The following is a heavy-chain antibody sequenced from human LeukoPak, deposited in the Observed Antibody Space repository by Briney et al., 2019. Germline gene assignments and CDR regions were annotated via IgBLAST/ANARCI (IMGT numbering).Heavy chain of an antibody. CDR2: INHSGST. V-gene: IGHV4-34*01. CDR3: ARLGPTIYYYYMDV. J-gene: IGHJ6*03. Sequence: SETLSLTCAVYGGSFSGYYWSWIRQPPGKGLEWIGEINHSGSTNYNPSLKSRVTISVDTSKNQFSLKLSSVTAADTAVYYCARLGPTIYYYYMDVWGKGTTVTISS. CDR1: GGSFSGYY. D-gene: IGHD3-3*01.